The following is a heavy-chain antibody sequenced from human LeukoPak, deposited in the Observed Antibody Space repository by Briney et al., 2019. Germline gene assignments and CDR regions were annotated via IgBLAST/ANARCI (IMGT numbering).Heavy chain of an antibody. CDR3: AKGKQGDYFDY. J-gene: IGHJ4*02. CDR2: IWYDGSNK. V-gene: IGHV3-33*06. D-gene: IGHD6-13*01. CDR1: GFTFSSYG. Sequence: GGSLRLSXAASGFTFSSYGMHWVRQAPGKGLEWVAVIWYDGSNKYYADSVKGRFTISRDNSKNTLYLQMNSLRAEDTAVYYCAKGKQGDYFDYWGQGTLVTVSS.